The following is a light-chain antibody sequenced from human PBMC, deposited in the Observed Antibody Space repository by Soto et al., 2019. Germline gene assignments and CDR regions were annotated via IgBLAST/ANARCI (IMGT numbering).Light chain of an antibody. J-gene: IGKJ3*01. CDR2: GAS. CDR1: QSVSSN. CDR3: QQYNNWPPFT. V-gene: IGKV3-15*01. Sequence: EIVMTQSPATLSVSPGERATLSCRASQSVSSNLAWYQQKPGQAPRLLIYGASTRATGIPARFSGSGYGTEFTLNISSMQSEDFAVYYCQQYNNWPPFTVGPGTKVDIK.